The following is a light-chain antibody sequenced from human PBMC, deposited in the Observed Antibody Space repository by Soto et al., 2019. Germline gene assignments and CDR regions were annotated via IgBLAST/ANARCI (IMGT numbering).Light chain of an antibody. J-gene: IGLJ2*01. CDR2: EVS. CDR3: SSYSTNGTLV. Sequence: QSVLTQPASVSGSPGQSITISCTGTSSDVGAYKSVSWYQQHPGKAPKLLIHEVSYRPSEISNRFSGSNSGNTASLTISGLQADDEADYYGSSYSTNGTLVFGGGTKVTVL. CDR1: SSDVGAYKS. V-gene: IGLV2-14*01.